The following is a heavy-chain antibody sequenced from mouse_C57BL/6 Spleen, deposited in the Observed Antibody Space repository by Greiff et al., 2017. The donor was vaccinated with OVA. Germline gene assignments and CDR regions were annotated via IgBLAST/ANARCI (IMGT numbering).Heavy chain of an antibody. J-gene: IGHJ4*01. D-gene: IGHD2-4*01. CDR2: ISSGGSYT. Sequence: EVQVVESGGDLVKPGGSLKLSCAASGFTFSSYGMSWVRQTPDKRLEWVATISSGGSYTYYPDSVKGRFTISRDNAKNTLYLQMSSLKSEDTAMYYCARPAIYYDYERAMDYWGQGTSVTVSS. CDR1: GFTFSSYG. V-gene: IGHV5-6*01. CDR3: ARPAIYYDYERAMDY.